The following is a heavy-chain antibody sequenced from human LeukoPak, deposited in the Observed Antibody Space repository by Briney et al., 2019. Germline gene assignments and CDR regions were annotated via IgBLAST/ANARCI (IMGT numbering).Heavy chain of an antibody. J-gene: IGHJ3*02. CDR3: ARDSGDSSGYYFDAFDI. CDR2: ISISSSYI. Sequence: PGGSLRLSCAASGFTFSSYSMNWVRQAPGKGLEWVSSISISSSYIYYADSVKGRFTISRANAKNSLYLQMNSLRAEDTAVYYCARDSGDSSGYYFDAFDIWGQGTMVTVSS. CDR1: GFTFSSYS. V-gene: IGHV3-21*01. D-gene: IGHD3-22*01.